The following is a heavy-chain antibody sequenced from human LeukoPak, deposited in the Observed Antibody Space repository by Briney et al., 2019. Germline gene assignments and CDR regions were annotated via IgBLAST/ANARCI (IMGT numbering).Heavy chain of an antibody. J-gene: IGHJ4*02. CDR1: GFTFSSYA. CDR2: ISGSGGST. Sequence: PGGSLRLSCAASGFTFSSYAMSWVRQAPGKGLEWVSAISGSGGSTYYADSVKGRFTISRDNSKNTLYLQMNSLRAEDTAVYYCAKVAAAGTKRLGGIDYWGQGTLVTVSS. CDR3: AKVAAAGTKRLGGIDY. D-gene: IGHD6-13*01. V-gene: IGHV3-23*01.